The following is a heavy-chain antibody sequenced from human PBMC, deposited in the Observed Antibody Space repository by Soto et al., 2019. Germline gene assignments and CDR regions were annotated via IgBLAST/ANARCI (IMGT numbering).Heavy chain of an antibody. CDR3: AREDYDFWSGYSPGMDV. Sequence: ASVKVSCKASGYTFTSYYMHWVRQAPGQGLEWMGIINPSGGSTSYAQKFQGRVTMTRDTSISTAYMELSRLRSDDTAVYYCAREDYDFWSGYSPGMDVWGQGTTVTVSS. J-gene: IGHJ6*02. V-gene: IGHV1-46*01. D-gene: IGHD3-3*01. CDR1: GYTFTSYY. CDR2: INPSGGST.